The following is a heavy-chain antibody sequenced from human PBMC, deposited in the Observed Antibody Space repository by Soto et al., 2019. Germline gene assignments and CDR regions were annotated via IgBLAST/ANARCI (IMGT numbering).Heavy chain of an antibody. CDR3: ARARTYYYGSGSYFNLLYSWFDP. J-gene: IGHJ5*02. Sequence: EASVKVSCKASGYTFTGYYMHWVRQAPGQGLEWMGWINPNSGGTNYAQKFQGWVTMTRDTSISTAYMELSRLRSDDTAVYYCARARTYYYGSGSYFNLLYSWFDPWGQGTLVTVSS. V-gene: IGHV1-2*04. CDR2: INPNSGGT. CDR1: GYTFTGYY. D-gene: IGHD3-10*01.